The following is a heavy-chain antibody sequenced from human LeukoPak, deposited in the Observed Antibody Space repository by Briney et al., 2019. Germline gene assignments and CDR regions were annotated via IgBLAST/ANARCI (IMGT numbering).Heavy chain of an antibody. J-gene: IGHJ4*02. CDR1: GFSFSNYW. Sequence: GGSLRLSCAASGFSFSNYWMSWVRQAPGKGLEWVANIKQDGSEKYYVDSVKGRFTISRDNAKNSLYLQMNSLRAEDTAVYYCATDASVRYSDPNADFDYWGQGTLVTVSS. D-gene: IGHD3-9*01. V-gene: IGHV3-7*04. CDR2: IKQDGSEK. CDR3: ATDASVRYSDPNADFDY.